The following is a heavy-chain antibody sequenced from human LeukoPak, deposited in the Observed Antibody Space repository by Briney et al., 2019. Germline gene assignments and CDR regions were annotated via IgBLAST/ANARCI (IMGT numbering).Heavy chain of an antibody. CDR1: GVSISSSSYC. D-gene: IGHD2-15*01. Sequence: SETLSLTCTVSGVSISSSSYCWGWIRQPPGKGLEWIGSICYSGSTFYNPSLKSRVTISVDTSKNQFSLKLSSVTAADTAVYYCARRGYCSGGTCYAIDYWGQGTLVTVSS. CDR3: ARRGYCSGGTCYAIDY. J-gene: IGHJ4*02. V-gene: IGHV4-39*01. CDR2: ICYSGST.